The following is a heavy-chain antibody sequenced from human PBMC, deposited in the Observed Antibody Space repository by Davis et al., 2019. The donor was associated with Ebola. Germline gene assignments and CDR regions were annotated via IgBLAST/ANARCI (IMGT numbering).Heavy chain of an antibody. V-gene: IGHV4-59*01. CDR3: ARLGKPSERFAYIDYYSLDY. J-gene: IGHJ4*02. CDR1: GGSIGYYY. Sequence: SETLSLTCTVSGGSIGYYYWSWIRQSPGPVLPSIRYIYYSVSTNVNPSLKGRGTISLDTSKNQFSLRLTSVTAADTAVYYCARLGKPSERFAYIDYYSLDYWGQGTLVTVSS. D-gene: IGHD3-16*01. CDR2: IYYSVST.